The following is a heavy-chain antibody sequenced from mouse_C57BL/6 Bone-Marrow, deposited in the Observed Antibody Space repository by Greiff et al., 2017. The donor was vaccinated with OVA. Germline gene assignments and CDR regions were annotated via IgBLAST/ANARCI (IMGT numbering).Heavy chain of an antibody. J-gene: IGHJ4*01. Sequence: EVMLVESGGGLVQSGRSLRLSCATSGFTFSDFYMEWVRQAPGKGLEWIAASRNKANDYTTEYSASVKGRFIVSRDTSQSILYLQMNALRAEDTAIYYCARDASYDGDAMDYWGQGTSVTVSS. CDR1: GFTFSDFY. V-gene: IGHV7-1*01. D-gene: IGHD2-12*01. CDR2: SRNKANDYTT. CDR3: ARDASYDGDAMDY.